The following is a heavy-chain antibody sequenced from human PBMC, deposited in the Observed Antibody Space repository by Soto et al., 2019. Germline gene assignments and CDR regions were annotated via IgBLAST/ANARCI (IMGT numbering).Heavy chain of an antibody. CDR3: AGTKGFRDYDSYFHFMDL. CDR2: ISGSGGST. J-gene: IGHJ6*02. CDR1: GFTFSSYA. V-gene: IGHV3-23*01. Sequence: EVQLLESGGGLVQPGGSLRLSCAASGFTFSSYAMSWVRQAPGKGLEWVSAISGSGGSTYYADSVKGRFTISRDNSKNTLYLQMNRLRAEDTAVYYCAGTKGFRDYDSYFHFMDLWGQGTTVTVSS. D-gene: IGHD5-12*01.